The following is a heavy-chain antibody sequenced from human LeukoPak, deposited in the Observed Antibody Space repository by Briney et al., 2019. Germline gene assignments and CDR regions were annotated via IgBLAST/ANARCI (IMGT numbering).Heavy chain of an antibody. D-gene: IGHD3-10*01. V-gene: IGHV3-48*03. CDR3: ARDYASDY. CDR2: ISNSDTTI. Sequence: GGSLRLSCAASEFTFRSYEMNWVRQAPGKGLEWISYISNSDTTIYFADSVKGRFTISRDNAKNSLYLQMSSLRAEDTAVYYCARDYASDYWGQGTLVTVSS. CDR1: EFTFRSYE. J-gene: IGHJ4*02.